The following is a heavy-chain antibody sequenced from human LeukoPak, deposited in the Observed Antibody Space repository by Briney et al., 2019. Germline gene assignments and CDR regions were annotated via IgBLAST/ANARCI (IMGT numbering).Heavy chain of an antibody. CDR1: GGSISTTGYY. CDR3: ARDEIDDAFDI. CDR2: IYHSGST. V-gene: IGHV4-39*07. Sequence: SETLSLTCTVSGGSISTTGYYWGWIRQPPGKGLEWIGNIYHSGSTYYNPSLKSRVTISVDTSKNQFSLKLSSVTAADTAVYYCARDEIDDAFDIWGQGKMVTVS. J-gene: IGHJ3*02.